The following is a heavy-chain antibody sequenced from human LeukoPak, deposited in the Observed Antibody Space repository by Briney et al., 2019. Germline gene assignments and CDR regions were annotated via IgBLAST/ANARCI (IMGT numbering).Heavy chain of an antibody. CDR1: GFIFSSYW. V-gene: IGHV3-30*03. Sequence: QPGGSLRLSCAASGFIFSSYWMSWVRQAPGKGLEWVAFISFDGINKYYADSVKGRFTISRDTYKNTLYLQMKSLNAEDTAVYYCVRDVRRWLQAEGAFDIWGQGTMVTVSS. J-gene: IGHJ3*02. D-gene: IGHD5-24*01. CDR2: ISFDGINK. CDR3: VRDVRRWLQAEGAFDI.